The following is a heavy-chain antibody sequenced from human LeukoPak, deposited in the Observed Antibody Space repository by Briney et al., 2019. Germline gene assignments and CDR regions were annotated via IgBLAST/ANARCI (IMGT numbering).Heavy chain of an antibody. CDR3: ARDFNYYGSGSFWFDP. J-gene: IGHJ5*02. V-gene: IGHV4-61*01. Sequence: SETLSLTCTVSGGSVSSNSYYWSWIRQPPGEGLEWIGYIHYSGSTNYNPSLKSRVTISIDTSKNQFSLKLSSVTAADTAVYYCARDFNYYGSGSFWFDPRGQGTLVTVSS. CDR2: IHYSGST. CDR1: GGSVSSNSYY. D-gene: IGHD3-10*01.